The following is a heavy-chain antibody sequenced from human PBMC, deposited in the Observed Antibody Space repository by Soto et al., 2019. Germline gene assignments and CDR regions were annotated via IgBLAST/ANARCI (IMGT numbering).Heavy chain of an antibody. D-gene: IGHD5-18*01. Sequence: QLQLQESGPGRVKPSETLSLTCTVSGGSINSRSYFWGWIRQPPGKGLQWIGSTLYSGGSYYNPSLKSRVTMSVDTSKYQCTLRLRSVTDADTAVYYCARHDGYSYGYEDYWGQGTLVTVSS. J-gene: IGHJ4*02. V-gene: IGHV4-39*01. CDR2: TLYSGGS. CDR3: ARHDGYSYGYEDY. CDR1: GGSINSRSYF.